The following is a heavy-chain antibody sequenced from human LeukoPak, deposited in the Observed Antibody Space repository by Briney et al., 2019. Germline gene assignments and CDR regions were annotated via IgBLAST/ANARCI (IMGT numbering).Heavy chain of an antibody. Sequence: SETLSLTCTVSGGSISSYYWSWIRQPPGKGLEWIGYIYYSGSTNYNPSLKSRVTISVDTSKNQFSLKLSSVTAADTAVYYCARDRGYYYDSSGYYDYWGQGTLVTVSS. CDR3: ARDRGYYYDSSGYYDY. J-gene: IGHJ4*02. V-gene: IGHV4-59*01. CDR1: GGSISSYY. CDR2: IYYSGST. D-gene: IGHD3-22*01.